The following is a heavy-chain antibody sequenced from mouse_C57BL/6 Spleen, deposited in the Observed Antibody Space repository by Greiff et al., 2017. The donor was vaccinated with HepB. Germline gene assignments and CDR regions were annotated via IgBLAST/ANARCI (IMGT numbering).Heavy chain of an antibody. CDR2: ISYDGSN. Sequence: VQLKESGPGLVKPSQSLSLTCSVTGYSITSGYYWNWIRQFPGNKLEWMGYISYDGSNNYNPSLKNRISITRDTSKNQFFLKLNSVTTEDTATYYCARDGAYYSNYDWFAYWGQGTLVTVSA. V-gene: IGHV3-6*01. J-gene: IGHJ3*01. D-gene: IGHD2-5*01. CDR3: ARDGAYYSNYDWFAY. CDR1: GYSITSGYY.